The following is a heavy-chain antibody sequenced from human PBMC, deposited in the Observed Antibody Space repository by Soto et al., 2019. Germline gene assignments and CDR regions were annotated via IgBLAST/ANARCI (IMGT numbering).Heavy chain of an antibody. CDR2: IFYTGTT. D-gene: IGHD3-3*01. CDR1: GGSITSGGYY. V-gene: IGHV4-31*03. Sequence: PSETLSLTCTVSGGSITSGGYYWNWIRQHPGKGLEWIGYIFYTGTTRYNSALQSRVSISVDSTKNHFSLKLTSVTAADTAVYYCARDTTLSGVALQKGFDPWGPGTLVTVSS. CDR3: ARDTTLSGVALQKGFDP. J-gene: IGHJ5*02.